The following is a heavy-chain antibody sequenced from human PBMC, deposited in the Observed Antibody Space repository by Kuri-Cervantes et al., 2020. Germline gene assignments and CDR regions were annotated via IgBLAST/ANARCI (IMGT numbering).Heavy chain of an antibody. D-gene: IGHD2/OR15-2a*01. CDR3: ANGGQCPTTTCYAPIFDY. CDR2: LYIDDTT. CDR1: GFNVNSNY. Sequence: GGSLRLSCAASGFNVNSNYMSWVRQPPGKGLECVSVLYIDDTTYYADSVKGRFTISRDNSKNTLYLQMSSLRAEDTAVYYCANGGQCPTTTCYAPIFDYWGQGTLVTVSS. J-gene: IGHJ4*02. V-gene: IGHV3-53*01.